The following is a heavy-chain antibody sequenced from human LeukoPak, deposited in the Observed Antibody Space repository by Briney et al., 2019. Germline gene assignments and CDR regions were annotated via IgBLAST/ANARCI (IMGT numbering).Heavy chain of an antibody. J-gene: IGHJ4*02. CDR1: GYTFTSYY. V-gene: IGHV1-69*13. D-gene: IGHD4-17*01. CDR3: ARDSFAAATTVTPLDY. CDR2: IIPIFGTA. Sequence: ASVKVSCKASGYTFTSYYMHWVRQAPGQGLEWMGGIIPIFGTANYAQKFQGRVTITADESTSTAYMELSSLRSEDTAVYYCARDSFAAATTVTPLDYWGQGTLVTVSS.